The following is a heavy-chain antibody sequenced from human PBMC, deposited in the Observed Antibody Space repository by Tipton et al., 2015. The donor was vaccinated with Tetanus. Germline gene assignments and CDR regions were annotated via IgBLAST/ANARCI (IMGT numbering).Heavy chain of an antibody. D-gene: IGHD5-18*01. CDR1: AGSFSGYY. V-gene: IGHV4-34*01. Sequence: TLSLTCAVYAGSFSGYYWTWIRQSPGEGLEWIGEINHSGSTNYNPSLKSRVTISVDTSKNLFSLKLSSVTAADTAVYYCARGRRIQLWNDAFDIWGQGTMATVSS. J-gene: IGHJ3*02. CDR2: INHSGST. CDR3: ARGRRIQLWNDAFDI.